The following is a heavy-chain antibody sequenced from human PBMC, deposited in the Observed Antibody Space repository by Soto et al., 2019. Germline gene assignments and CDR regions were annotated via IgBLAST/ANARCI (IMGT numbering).Heavy chain of an antibody. D-gene: IGHD5-18*01. J-gene: IGHJ4*02. CDR2: INAGNGNT. CDR1: GYTFTSYA. V-gene: IGHV1-3*01. CDR3: ASPPSGYGPRGGLLDY. Sequence: QVQLVQSGAEVKKPGASVKVSCKASGYTFTSYAMHWVRQAPGQRLEWMGWINAGNGNTKYSQKFQGRVTITRDTSASTAYMELSSLRSEDTAVYYCASPPSGYGPRGGLLDYWGQGTLVTVSS.